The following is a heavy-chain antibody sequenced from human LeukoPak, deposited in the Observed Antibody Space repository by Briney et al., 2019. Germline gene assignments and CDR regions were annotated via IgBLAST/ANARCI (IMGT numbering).Heavy chain of an antibody. V-gene: IGHV3-73*01. CDR3: TRGISVD. CDR2: IRSNINNYAT. D-gene: IGHD6-19*01. CDR1: GFTFSGSA. J-gene: IGHJ4*02. Sequence: PGGSLRLSCAVSGFTFSGSALHWVRQAPGKGLEWVGRIRSNINNYATAYIASVTGRFTISRDDSKNTAYLQMNRLKIEDTAVYYCTRGISVDWGQGTLVTVSS.